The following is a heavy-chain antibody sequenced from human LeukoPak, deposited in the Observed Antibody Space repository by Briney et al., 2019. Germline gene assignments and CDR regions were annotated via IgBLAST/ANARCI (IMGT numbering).Heavy chain of an antibody. J-gene: IGHJ4*02. Sequence: GASVKVSCEASGYTFTNYFMHWVRQAPGQGLEWKGIINPSVGATSYAQKFQGRITVTRDMSTSTVYMELSSLRSEDTAVYYCARSAATTVVTLVAFDYWGQGTLVTVSS. CDR1: GYTFTNYF. D-gene: IGHD4-23*01. V-gene: IGHV1-46*01. CDR3: ARSAATTVVTLVAFDY. CDR2: INPSVGAT.